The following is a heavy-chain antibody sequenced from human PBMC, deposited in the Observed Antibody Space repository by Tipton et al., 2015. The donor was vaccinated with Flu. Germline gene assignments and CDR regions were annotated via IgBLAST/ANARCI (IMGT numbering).Heavy chain of an antibody. CDR1: GFTFSNYG. V-gene: IGHV3-30*02. CDR2: IRHYVTNT. CDR3: AKDNDPSNVPHY. J-gene: IGHJ4*02. D-gene: IGHD1-1*01. Sequence: SLRLSCVASGFTFSNYGLHWVRQAPGKRLEWVALIRHYVTNTYYVDSVRGRFTISRDNSKNTVYPQMNNLRGEDTAVYYCAKDNDPSNVPHYWGQGTLVTVSS.